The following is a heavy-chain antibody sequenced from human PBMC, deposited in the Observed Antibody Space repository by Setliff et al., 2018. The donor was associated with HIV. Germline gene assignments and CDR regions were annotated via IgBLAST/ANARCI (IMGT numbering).Heavy chain of an antibody. CDR3: ARTEDYSFGDAPFDY. CDR2: IFHSAAT. Sequence: SETLSLTCAVSGYSISSGYYWGWIRQPPGKGLEWIGSIFHSAATNYNPSLKSRVTISIDTSKNQFSLKLSSVTAADTAVYYCARTEDYSFGDAPFDYWGHGTLVTVSS. V-gene: IGHV4-38-2*01. J-gene: IGHJ4*01. CDR1: GYSISSGYY. D-gene: IGHD5-18*01.